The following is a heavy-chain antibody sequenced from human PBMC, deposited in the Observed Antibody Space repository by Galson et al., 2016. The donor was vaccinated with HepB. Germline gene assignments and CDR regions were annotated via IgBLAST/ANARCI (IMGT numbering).Heavy chain of an antibody. CDR3: AKDWGQTRVLDY. CDR2: TNHIGTT. CDR1: GGPFSDLY. Sequence: QVQLHESGAGLVKPSETLSLTCGVDGGPFSDLYCSWIRQSPGKGLEWIGETNHIGTTNFNPAFKSRVTLSVDTSKKQISLRLTSVTAADTAVYFCAKDWGQTRVLDYWGQGVLVAVST. J-gene: IGHJ4*02. D-gene: IGHD7-27*01. V-gene: IGHV4-34*10.